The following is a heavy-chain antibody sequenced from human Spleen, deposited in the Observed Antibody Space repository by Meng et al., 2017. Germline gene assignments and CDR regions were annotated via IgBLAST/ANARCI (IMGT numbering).Heavy chain of an antibody. Sequence: QLQLQESGPALVTPSETLSLTCTVSGGSIGSNSYHWGWIRQPPGKGLEWVGTIDYSGTTYSNSSLKSRVTISLDTSRNQFSLKLTSVTAADTAVYYCSRRINTAGGWFDSWGQGTLVTVSS. CDR3: SRRINTAGGWFDS. CDR1: GGSIGSNSYH. V-gene: IGHV4-39*01. D-gene: IGHD5-18*01. CDR2: IDYSGTT. J-gene: IGHJ5*01.